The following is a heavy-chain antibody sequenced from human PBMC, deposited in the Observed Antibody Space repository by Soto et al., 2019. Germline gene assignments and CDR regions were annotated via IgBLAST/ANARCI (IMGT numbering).Heavy chain of an antibody. Sequence: PSETLSLTCTVSVGSISSSSYYWGWIRQPPGKGLEWIGSIYYSGSTYYNPSLKSRVTISVDTSKNQFSLKLSSVTAADTAVYYCARHRVTYYDFWSGHNWFDPWGQGTLVTVSS. V-gene: IGHV4-39*01. D-gene: IGHD3-3*01. CDR3: ARHRVTYYDFWSGHNWFDP. CDR2: IYYSGST. J-gene: IGHJ5*02. CDR1: VGSISSSSYY.